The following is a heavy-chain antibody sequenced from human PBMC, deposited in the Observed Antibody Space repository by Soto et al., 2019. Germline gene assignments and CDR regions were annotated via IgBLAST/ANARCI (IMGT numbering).Heavy chain of an antibody. CDR3: ARHYSSGSRNWFDP. D-gene: IGHD6-19*01. V-gene: IGHV4-39*01. CDR2: IYYSGST. J-gene: IGHJ5*02. Sequence: SETLSLTCSVSGGSINSSSYFWGWVRQPPGKGLEWIGSIYYSGSTYYNPSLRSRVTISVDTSKNQFSLKLSSVTAADTAVFYCARHYSSGSRNWFDPWGQGTLVTVS. CDR1: GGSINSSSYF.